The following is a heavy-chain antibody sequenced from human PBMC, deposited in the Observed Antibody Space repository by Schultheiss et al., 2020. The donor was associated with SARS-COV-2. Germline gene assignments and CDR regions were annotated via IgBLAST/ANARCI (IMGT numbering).Heavy chain of an antibody. CDR2: IYYSGST. Sequence: SETLSLTCAVYGGSFSGYYWSWIRQPPGKGLEWIGSIYYSGSTYYNPSLKSRVTISVDTSKNQFSLKLSSVTAADTAVYYCAVAPRYCSSTSCYRGKYYYYYMDVWGKGTTVTVSS. CDR3: AVAPRYCSSTSCYRGKYYYYYMDV. V-gene: IGHV4-34*01. J-gene: IGHJ6*03. D-gene: IGHD2-2*02. CDR1: GGSFSGYY.